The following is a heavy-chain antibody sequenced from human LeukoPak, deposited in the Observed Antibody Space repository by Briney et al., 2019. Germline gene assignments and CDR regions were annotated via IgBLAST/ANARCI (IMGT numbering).Heavy chain of an antibody. CDR1: GFTFSSYG. CDR2: ISYDGSNK. V-gene: IGHV3-30*18. CDR3: AKPPYYYDSSGYPPEQ. J-gene: IGHJ4*02. D-gene: IGHD3-22*01. Sequence: GGSLGLSCAASGFTFSSYGMHWVRQAPGKGLEWVAVISYDGSNKYYADSVKGRFTISRDNSKNTLYLQMNSLRAEDTAVYYCAKPPYYYDSSGYPPEQWGQGTLVTVSS.